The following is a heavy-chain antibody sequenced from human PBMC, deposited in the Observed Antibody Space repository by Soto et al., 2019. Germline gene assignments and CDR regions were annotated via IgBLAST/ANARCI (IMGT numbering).Heavy chain of an antibody. D-gene: IGHD3-3*01. V-gene: IGHV3-23*01. CDR2: ISGSGGST. CDR1: GFTFSSYA. CDR3: ASPDQTEYYDFWSGYYPYGMDV. Sequence: GGSLRLSCAASGFTFSSYAMSWVRQAPGKGLEWVSAISGSGGSTYYADSVKGRFTISRDNSENTLYLQMNSLRAEDTAVYYCASPDQTEYYDFWSGYYPYGMDVWGQGTTVTVSS. J-gene: IGHJ6*02.